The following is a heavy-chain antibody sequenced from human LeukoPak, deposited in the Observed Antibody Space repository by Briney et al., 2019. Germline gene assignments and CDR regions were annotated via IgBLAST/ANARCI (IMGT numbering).Heavy chain of an antibody. CDR1: GGSISSYY. D-gene: IGHD6-19*01. Sequence: SETLSLTCTVSGGSISSYYWSWIRQPPGKGLEWIGYIYYSGSTNYNPSLKSRVTISVDTSKNQFSLKLSSVTAADTAVYYCARRQRKDSGGWPTWFAPGGQGPLATVS. CDR2: IYYSGST. J-gene: IGHJ5*02. V-gene: IGHV4-59*08. CDR3: ARRQRKDSGGWPTWFAP.